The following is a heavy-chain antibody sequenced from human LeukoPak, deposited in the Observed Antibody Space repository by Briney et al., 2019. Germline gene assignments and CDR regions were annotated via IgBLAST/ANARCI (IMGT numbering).Heavy chain of an antibody. CDR3: TTGRSSSWPDY. Sequence: GGSLGLSCAASGFTFSSYVMNWVRQAPGKGLEWVGRIKSKTDGGTTEYAAPVKGRFTISRDDSKNTLYLQMNSLKTEDTAVYYCTTGRSSSWPDYWGQGTLVTVSS. D-gene: IGHD6-13*01. CDR1: GFTFSSYV. J-gene: IGHJ4*02. V-gene: IGHV3-15*01. CDR2: IKSKTDGGTT.